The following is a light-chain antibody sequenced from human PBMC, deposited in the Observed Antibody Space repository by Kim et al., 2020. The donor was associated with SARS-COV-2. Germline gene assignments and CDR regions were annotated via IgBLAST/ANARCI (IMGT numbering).Light chain of an antibody. CDR1: QSVNSN. Sequence: SVSPGERATLSCRASQSVNSNLAWYQQKPGQAPRLLIYGASTRATGIPARFSGSGSGTEFTLTISSLQSEDFAVYYCQQYNNWLTFGGGTKVDIK. J-gene: IGKJ4*01. V-gene: IGKV3-15*01. CDR2: GAS. CDR3: QQYNNWLT.